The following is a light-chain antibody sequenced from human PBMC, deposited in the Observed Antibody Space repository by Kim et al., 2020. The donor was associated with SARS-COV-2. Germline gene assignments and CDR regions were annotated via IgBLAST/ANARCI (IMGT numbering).Light chain of an antibody. CDR1: SSNIGSNT. J-gene: IGLJ1*01. V-gene: IGLV1-44*01. Sequence: RGTIACSGSSSNIGSNTVNGYQQLPGTAPKLLIYSNNQRPSGVPDRFSGSKSGTSASLAISGLQSEDEADYYCAAWDDSLNGLFVFGTGTKVTVL. CDR2: SNN. CDR3: AAWDDSLNGLFV.